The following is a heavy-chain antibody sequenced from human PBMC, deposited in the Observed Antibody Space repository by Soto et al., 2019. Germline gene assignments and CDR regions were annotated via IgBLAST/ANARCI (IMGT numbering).Heavy chain of an antibody. CDR2: SRNKANSYTT. CDR1: GFTFSDHY. V-gene: IGHV3-72*01. D-gene: IGHD6-25*01. J-gene: IGHJ4*02. Sequence: EVQLVESGGGLVQPGGSLRLSCAASGFTFSDHYVDWVRQAPGKGLEWVGRSRNKANSYTTEYAASVKGRFTISRDDSKNSLYLQMTSLKTEDTAVYYCTRAQPATLFDYWGQGTLVTVSS. CDR3: TRAQPATLFDY.